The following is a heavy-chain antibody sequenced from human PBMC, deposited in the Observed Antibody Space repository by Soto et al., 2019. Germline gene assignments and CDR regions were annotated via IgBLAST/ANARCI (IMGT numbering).Heavy chain of an antibody. CDR1: GYTFTSYG. D-gene: IGHD5-12*01. CDR2: INPNSGGT. J-gene: IGHJ4*02. CDR3: AREDRDGYKPFDY. V-gene: IGHV1-2*04. Sequence: ASVKVSCKASGYTFTSYGISWVRQAPGQGLEWMGWINPNSGGTNYAQKFQGWVTMTRDTSISTAYMELSRLRSDDTAVYYCAREDRDGYKPFDYWGQGTLVTVSS.